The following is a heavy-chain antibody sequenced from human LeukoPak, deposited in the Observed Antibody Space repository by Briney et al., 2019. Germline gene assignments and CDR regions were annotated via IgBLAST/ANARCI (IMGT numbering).Heavy chain of an antibody. CDR3: ARLQRITMAGPDYWYFDL. V-gene: IGHV4-59*01. CDR2: IYYSGAT. J-gene: IGHJ2*01. CDR1: GDSINSYY. D-gene: IGHD3-10*01. Sequence: SETLSLTCTVSGDSINSYYWSWIRQPPEKGLEWIGYIYYSGATSYNPSLKGRVTISVDTSKTQFSLKMNSVTAADTAVYYCARLQRITMAGPDYWYFDLWGRGTLVTVSS.